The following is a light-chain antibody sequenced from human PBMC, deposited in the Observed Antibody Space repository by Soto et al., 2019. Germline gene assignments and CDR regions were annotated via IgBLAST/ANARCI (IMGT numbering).Light chain of an antibody. V-gene: IGKV4-1*01. J-gene: IGKJ1*01. CDR1: QSFLYSSNNKNY. Sequence: DIVMTQSPDSLSVSLGERATINCKSSQSFLYSSNNKNYLAWYQPKPGQPPKLLIYWASTRVSGVPERFSGSGSGTDFTLTISSLQTEDVEVYYCPQYYSNPTFGQGTKVEIK. CDR2: WAS. CDR3: PQYYSNPT.